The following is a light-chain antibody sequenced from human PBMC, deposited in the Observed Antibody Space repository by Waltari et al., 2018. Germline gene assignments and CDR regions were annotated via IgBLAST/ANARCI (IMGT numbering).Light chain of an antibody. V-gene: IGLV2-23*02. CDR1: SSDSGSHNC. J-gene: IGLJ2*01. CDR3: CSYAGSSTLDVV. CDR2: EVS. Sequence: QSALTQPASVSGSPGPSIPIPCPGTSSDSGSHNCVSLYHKHPGKAHKLMIYEVSKRPSGVSNRCSGSKSGNRASLTISGLQAEDEADYYCCSYAGSSTLDVVFGGGTKLTVL.